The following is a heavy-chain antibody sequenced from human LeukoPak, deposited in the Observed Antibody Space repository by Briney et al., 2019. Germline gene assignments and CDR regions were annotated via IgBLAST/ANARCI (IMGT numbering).Heavy chain of an antibody. CDR3: AREVSEQWLFDY. D-gene: IGHD6-19*01. CDR2: ISAYSDDT. CDR1: GYTFINYA. V-gene: IGHV1-18*01. J-gene: IGHJ4*02. Sequence: GASVKVSCKASGYTFINYAITWVRQAPGQGLEWMGWISAYSDDTNYAQKLQGRVTMTTDTSTSTAYMELRSLRSDDTAVYYCAREVSEQWLFDYWGQGTLVTVSS.